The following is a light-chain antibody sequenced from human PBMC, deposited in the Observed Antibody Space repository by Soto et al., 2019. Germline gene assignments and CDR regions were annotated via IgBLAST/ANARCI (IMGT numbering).Light chain of an antibody. CDR1: QSVSSY. V-gene: IGKV3-11*01. CDR2: DAS. J-gene: IGKJ5*01. CDR3: QQRSNCPPFT. Sequence: EIELTQSPATLSLSPGERATLSCRASQSVSSYLAWYQQKPGQAPRLLIYDASNSATGIPARFSGRGSGTDFTLTISILDPEYFVDYYCQQRSNCPPFTFGQGTRLDIK.